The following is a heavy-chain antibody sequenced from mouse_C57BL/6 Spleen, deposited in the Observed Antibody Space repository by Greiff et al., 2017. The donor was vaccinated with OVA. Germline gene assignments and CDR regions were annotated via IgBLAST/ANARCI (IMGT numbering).Heavy chain of an antibody. V-gene: IGHV1-53*01. Sequence: QVQLQQPGTELVKPGASVKLSCKASGYTFTSYWMHWVKQRPGQGLEWIGNINPSNGGTNYNEKFKSKATLTVDTSSSTAYMQLSSLTSEDAAVYYCARSTGTRYFDVWGTGTTVTVSS. CDR3: ARSTGTRYFDV. J-gene: IGHJ1*03. CDR1: GYTFTSYW. D-gene: IGHD4-1*01. CDR2: INPSNGGT.